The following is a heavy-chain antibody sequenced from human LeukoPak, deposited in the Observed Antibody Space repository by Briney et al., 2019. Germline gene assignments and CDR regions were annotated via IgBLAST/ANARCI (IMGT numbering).Heavy chain of an antibody. Sequence: GGSLRLSCAASGFTFSSYWMSWVRQAPGKGLEWVALISYDGSDKYYADSVKGRFTISRDNSKNTLYLQINGLRAEDTAVYYCREGAFDIWGQGTMVTVSS. CDR3: REGAFDI. V-gene: IGHV3-30*03. J-gene: IGHJ3*02. CDR1: GFTFSSYW. CDR2: ISYDGSDK.